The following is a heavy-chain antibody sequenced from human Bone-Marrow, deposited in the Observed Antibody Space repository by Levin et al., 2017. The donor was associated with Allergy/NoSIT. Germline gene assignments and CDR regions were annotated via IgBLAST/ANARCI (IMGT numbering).Heavy chain of an antibody. J-gene: IGHJ3*02. D-gene: IGHD2/OR15-2a*01. V-gene: IGHV3-30*18. CDR1: GFSFSSYG. Sequence: AGGSLRLSCAASGFSFSSYGMHWVRQAPVKGLEWVAVISYDGSNKYYADSVKGRFTISRDNSKNTLYLQMNSLRGEDTAVYYCAKSGLSEAIVDIWGQGTMVTVSS. CDR3: AKSGLSEAIVDI. CDR2: ISYDGSNK.